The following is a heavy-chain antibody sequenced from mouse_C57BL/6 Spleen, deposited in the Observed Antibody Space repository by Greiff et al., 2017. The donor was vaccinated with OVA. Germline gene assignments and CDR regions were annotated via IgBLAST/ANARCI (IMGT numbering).Heavy chain of an antibody. CDR2: INPNNGGT. J-gene: IGHJ3*01. V-gene: IGHV1-18*01. CDR3: ARDSITTVFPFAY. Sequence: EVQLQQSGPELVKPGASVTIPCKASGYTFTDYNMDWVKQSHGKSLEWLGDINPNNGGTIYNQTFTGQATLTVDTSSISAYMELRSLTSEDTAVYYGARDSITTVFPFAYWGQGTLVTVSA. CDR1: GYTFTDYN. D-gene: IGHD1-1*01.